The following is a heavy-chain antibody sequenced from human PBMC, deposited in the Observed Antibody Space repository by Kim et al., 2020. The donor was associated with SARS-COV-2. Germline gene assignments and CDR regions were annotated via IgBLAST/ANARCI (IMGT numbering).Heavy chain of an antibody. CDR2: ISYDGSNK. D-gene: IGHD3-10*01. V-gene: IGHV3-30*04. J-gene: IGHJ6*01. CDR1: GFTFSSYA. Sequence: GGSLRFSCAASGFTFSSYAMHWVRQAPGKGLEWVAVISYDGSNKYYADSVKGRFTISRDNSKNTLYLQMNSLRAEDTAVYYCARENSMVRGVILRYYYY. CDR3: ARENSMVRGVILRYYYY.